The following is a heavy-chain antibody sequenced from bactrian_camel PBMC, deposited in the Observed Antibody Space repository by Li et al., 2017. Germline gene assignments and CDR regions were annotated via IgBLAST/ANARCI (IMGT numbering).Heavy chain of an antibody. CDR3: AALSSFRGVCYWNADRYNY. V-gene: IGHV3S1*01. CDR1: GYTASRYC. J-gene: IGHJ4*01. D-gene: IGHD2*01. CDR2: IYTGDGTT. Sequence: HVQLVESGGGSVQAGGSLRLSCAASGYTASRYCMAWFRQAPGKEREGVAIIYTGDGTTCYTNSAKGRFTVSQDNAMNTLYLQMNSLKPEDTAMYYCAALSSFRGVCYWNADRYNYWGQGTQVTVS.